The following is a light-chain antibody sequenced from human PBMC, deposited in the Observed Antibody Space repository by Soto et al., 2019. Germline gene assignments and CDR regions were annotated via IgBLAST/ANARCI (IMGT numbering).Light chain of an antibody. J-gene: IGKJ1*01. Sequence: DIQMTQSPSTLSASVGDRVTITCRAGQSVGRLLAWYQQKPGKAPNLLIYDASSLEGGVPSRFSGSGSGTEFTLTITTLQPADFATYYCQQYSGSPPWTFGQGTNVEIK. CDR1: QSVGRL. CDR2: DAS. CDR3: QQYSGSPPWT. V-gene: IGKV1-5*01.